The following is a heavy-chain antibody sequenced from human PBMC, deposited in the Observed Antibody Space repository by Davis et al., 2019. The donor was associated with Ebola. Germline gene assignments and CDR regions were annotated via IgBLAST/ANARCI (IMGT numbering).Heavy chain of an antibody. D-gene: IGHD2-21*01. Sequence: SETLSLTCAVYGGSFSGYHWSWVRQSPGKGLEWIGEINHSGTTNYSPSLRSRLTISVDTSKNQFSLKLSSVTAADTAVYYCARGPHIVVVIAIPFDYWGQGTLVTVSS. CDR1: GGSFSGYH. CDR3: ARGPHIVVVIAIPFDY. V-gene: IGHV4-34*01. J-gene: IGHJ4*02. CDR2: INHSGTT.